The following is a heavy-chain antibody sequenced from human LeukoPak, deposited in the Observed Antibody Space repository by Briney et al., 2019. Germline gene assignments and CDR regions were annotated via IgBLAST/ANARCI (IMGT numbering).Heavy chain of an antibody. J-gene: IGHJ4*02. CDR2: INPNSGGT. V-gene: IGHV1-2*02. CDR3: ARDLFGYDFWSGYSGYFDY. Sequence: GASVKVSCKASGYTFTCYYMHWVRQAPGQGLEWMGWINPNSGGTNYAQKFQGRVTMTRDTSISTAYMELSRLRSDDTAVYYCARDLFGYDFWSGYSGYFDYWAREPWSPSPQ. CDR1: GYTFTCYY. D-gene: IGHD3-3*01.